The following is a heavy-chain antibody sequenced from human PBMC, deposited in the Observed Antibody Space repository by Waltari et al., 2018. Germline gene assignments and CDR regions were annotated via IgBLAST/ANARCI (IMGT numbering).Heavy chain of an antibody. J-gene: IGHJ6*02. CDR3: ARDGSSGYFWPLGYYYYYGMDV. V-gene: IGHV3-66*02. D-gene: IGHD3-22*01. Sequence: EVQLVESGGGLVQPGGSLRLSCAASGFTVSSNYMSWVRQAPGKGLEWVSVIYSGGSTYYADSVKGRFTISRDNSKNTLYLQMNSLRAEDTAVYYCARDGSSGYFWPLGYYYYYGMDVWGQRTTVTVSS. CDR2: IYSGGST. CDR1: GFTVSSNY.